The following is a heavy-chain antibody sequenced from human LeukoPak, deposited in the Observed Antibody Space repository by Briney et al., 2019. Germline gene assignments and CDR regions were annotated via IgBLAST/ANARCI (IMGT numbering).Heavy chain of an antibody. V-gene: IGHV1-69*02. CDR2: IIPILGIA. Sequence: SVKVSCKASGGTFSSYTISWVRQAPGQGLEWMGRIIPILGIANYAQKFQGRVTITADKSTSTAYMELSSLRSEDTAVYYCARALYCSSASCYYYYGMDVWGQGTTVTVSS. D-gene: IGHD2-2*01. J-gene: IGHJ6*02. CDR1: GGTFSSYT. CDR3: ARALYCSSASCYYYYGMDV.